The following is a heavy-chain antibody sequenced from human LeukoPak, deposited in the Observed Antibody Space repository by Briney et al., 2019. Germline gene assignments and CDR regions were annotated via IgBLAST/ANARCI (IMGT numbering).Heavy chain of an antibody. CDR1: GFTFSTYW. J-gene: IGHJ4*02. V-gene: IGHV3-7*01. Sequence: GGSLRLSCAASGFTFSTYWMTWVRQAPGKGLEWVASINEDGGDKYYVDSLKGRFTISRDNAKSSLYLQMNSLRAEDTAVYYCARDTYRFNDYWGQGTLVTVSS. CDR3: ARDTYRFNDY. CDR2: INEDGGDK.